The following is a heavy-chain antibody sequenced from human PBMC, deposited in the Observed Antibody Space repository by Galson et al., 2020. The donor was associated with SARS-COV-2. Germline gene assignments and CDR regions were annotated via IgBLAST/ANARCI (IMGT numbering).Heavy chain of an antibody. Sequence: GESLKISCAASGFTFTSYAMSWVRQAPGKGLEWLSTISDSGGSTYYAHSVKGRFTISRDTSKKTLHLQMNSLRAEDTALYYCAKNYDILTGCNDYWGQGTLVTVSS. CDR1: GFTFTSYA. CDR2: ISDSGGST. J-gene: IGHJ4*02. V-gene: IGHV3-23*01. CDR3: AKNYDILTGCNDY. D-gene: IGHD3-9*01.